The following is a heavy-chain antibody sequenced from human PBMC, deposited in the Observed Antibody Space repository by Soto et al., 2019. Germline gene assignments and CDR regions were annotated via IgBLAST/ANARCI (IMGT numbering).Heavy chain of an antibody. CDR1: RLTFSNYY. V-gene: IGHV3-74*01. D-gene: IGHD3-3*01. CDR3: AAMILGGRDY. CDR2: LSGDNAYI. Sequence: EVQLVESGGGLVQPGGSLTLSCTASRLTFSNYYMHWVRQAPGKGLEWVSRLSGDNAYILYADSVKGRFTISRDNARNTVYLQMNSLRAEDTGRYYCAAMILGGRDYWGQGTLVTVSS. J-gene: IGHJ4*02.